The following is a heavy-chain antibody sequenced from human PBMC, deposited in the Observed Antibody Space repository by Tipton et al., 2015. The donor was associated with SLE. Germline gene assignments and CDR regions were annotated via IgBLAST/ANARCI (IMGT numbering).Heavy chain of an antibody. J-gene: IGHJ4*02. D-gene: IGHD4-17*01. CDR2: IYYSGST. CDR1: GGSISSGGYY. V-gene: IGHV4-31*03. Sequence: TLSLTCTVSGGSISSGGYYWSWIRQHPGKGLEWIGYIYYSGSTYYNPSLKSRVTISVDTSQNQFSLQLSSVTAADTAVYYCAREDGDKNYFDYWGQGTLVTVSS. CDR3: AREDGDKNYFDY.